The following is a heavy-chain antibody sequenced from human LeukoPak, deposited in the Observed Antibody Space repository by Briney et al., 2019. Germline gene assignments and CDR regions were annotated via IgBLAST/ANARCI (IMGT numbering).Heavy chain of an antibody. Sequence: GGSLRLSCAASGFSFSSYAMSWVRQAPGKGLEWVSAISGSGGSTFYADSVKGRFTISRDNSKNTLYLQMNSLRAEDTAVYYCAKDRGIISDYWGQGTLVTVSS. D-gene: IGHD3-10*01. V-gene: IGHV3-23*01. J-gene: IGHJ4*02. CDR2: ISGSGGST. CDR3: AKDRGIISDY. CDR1: GFSFSSYA.